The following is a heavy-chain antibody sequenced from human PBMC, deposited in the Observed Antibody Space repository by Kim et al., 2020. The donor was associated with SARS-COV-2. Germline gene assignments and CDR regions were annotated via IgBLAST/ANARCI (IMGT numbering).Heavy chain of an antibody. V-gene: IGHV4-34*01. Sequence: SETLSLTCAVYGGSFSGHYWTWIRQAPGKGLEWIGEINDRGTSNYNPSLNSRVTMSVDTSKNQFSLTLKSVTAADTATYYCARRTQHVRAFRHWGQGTLV. CDR1: GGSFSGHY. D-gene: IGHD3-3*02. J-gene: IGHJ1*01. CDR2: INDRGTS. CDR3: ARRTQHVRAFRH.